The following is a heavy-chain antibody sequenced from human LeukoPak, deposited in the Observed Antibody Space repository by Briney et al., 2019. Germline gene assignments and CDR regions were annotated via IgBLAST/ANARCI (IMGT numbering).Heavy chain of an antibody. V-gene: IGHV3-23*01. J-gene: IGHJ4*02. CDR1: GFTFSSYA. CDR2: ISGSGGST. CDR3: AKDFLPADYYFDY. Sequence: QPGGSLSLSCAASGFTFSSYAMSWVRQAPGKGLEWVSAISGSGGSTYYADSAKGRFTISRDNSKNTLYLQMNSLRAEDTAVYYCAKDFLPADYYFDYWGQGTLVTVSS.